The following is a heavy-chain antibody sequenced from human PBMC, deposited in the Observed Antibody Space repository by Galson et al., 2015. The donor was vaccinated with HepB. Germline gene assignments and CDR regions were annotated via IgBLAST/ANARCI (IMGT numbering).Heavy chain of an antibody. D-gene: IGHD3-22*01. CDR3: ARARLGVEYYYDSCGYYR. CDR1: GFTFSSYW. Sequence: SLRLSCAASGFTFSSYWMNWVRQAPGKGLVWVSRINTDGSNTDYADSVKGRFTISRDNAKNTVYLEMNSLRAEDTAVYYCARARLGVEYYYDSCGYYRWGQGTLVTVSS. V-gene: IGHV3-74*01. CDR2: INTDGSNT. J-gene: IGHJ4*02.